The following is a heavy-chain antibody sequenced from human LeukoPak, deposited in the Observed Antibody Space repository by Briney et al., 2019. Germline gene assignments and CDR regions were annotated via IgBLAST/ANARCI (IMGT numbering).Heavy chain of an antibody. D-gene: IGHD3-9*01. CDR3: AKWGDYDVLTGYYVSDY. CDR2: IPGSVGHT. J-gene: IGHJ4*02. CDR1: GFTFSNYA. V-gene: IGHV3-23*01. Sequence: PGESLRLSCAASGFTFSNYAMSWVRHPPGKGLEWVSAIPGSVGHTNYADSVKGRFTIARDNSKNAVFLEMNSLRAEDTAVYYCAKWGDYDVLTGYYVSDYWGQGTLVTVSS.